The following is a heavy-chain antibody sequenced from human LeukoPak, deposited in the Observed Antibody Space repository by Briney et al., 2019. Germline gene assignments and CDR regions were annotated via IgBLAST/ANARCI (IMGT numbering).Heavy chain of an antibody. J-gene: IGHJ5*02. CDR1: GYTVTSYY. V-gene: IGHV1-46*01. CDR2: INPSGGST. Sequence: ASVKVSCKASGYTVTSYYMHWVRQAPGQGLEWMGIINPSGGSTSYAQKFQGRVTMTRDMSTSTVYMELSSLRSADTAVYYCARGGRMVRGLRGFDPWGQGTLVTVSS. D-gene: IGHD3-10*01. CDR3: ARGGRMVRGLRGFDP.